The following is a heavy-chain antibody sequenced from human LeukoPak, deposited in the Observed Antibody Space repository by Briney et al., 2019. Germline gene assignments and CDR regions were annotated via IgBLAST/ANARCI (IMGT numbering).Heavy chain of an antibody. CDR2: ISGGGDST. V-gene: IGHV3-23*01. Sequence: GGSLRLSCVGSGFIFGKYAMTWVRQAPGKGLEWVSTISGGGDSTWNADSVKGRFTISRDNSKNTLYLQMNSLRAEDTAVYYCAKDASSIFSPGTQDAFDIWGQGTMVTVSS. CDR1: GFIFGKYA. CDR3: AKDASSIFSPGTQDAFDI. J-gene: IGHJ3*02. D-gene: IGHD2-21*01.